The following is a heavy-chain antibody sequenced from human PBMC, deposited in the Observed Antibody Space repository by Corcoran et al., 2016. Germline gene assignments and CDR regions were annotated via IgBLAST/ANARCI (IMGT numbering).Heavy chain of an antibody. CDR3: AKDGSGSYYRGYFQH. CDR1: GFAFSSYG. D-gene: IGHD1-26*01. CDR2: ISYDGSNK. V-gene: IGHV3-30*18. Sequence: VQLEESRVGVVQPGRSLRLSCAASGFAFSSYGMHWVRQAPGKGLEWVAVISYDGSNKYYADSVKGRFTISRDNSKNTLYMQMNSRRAEDTAVYYCAKDGSGSYYRGYFQHWGQGTLVTGSS. J-gene: IGHJ1*01.